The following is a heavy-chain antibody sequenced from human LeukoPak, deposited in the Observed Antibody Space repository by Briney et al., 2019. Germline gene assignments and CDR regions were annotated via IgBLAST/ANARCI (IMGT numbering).Heavy chain of an antibody. V-gene: IGHV3-7*01. CDR1: GFTFNRCW. J-gene: IGHJ1*01. Sequence: GGSLRLSCVASGFTFNRCWMNWVRQAPGKGLEWVAHINPDGRDTYYVDSVKGRFTISRDNAQNSMYLQMNSLRVEDTAVYYCTSWGDTTAEYFQRWGQGTLVTVSS. CDR2: INPDGRDT. D-gene: IGHD2-21*02. CDR3: TSWGDTTAEYFQR.